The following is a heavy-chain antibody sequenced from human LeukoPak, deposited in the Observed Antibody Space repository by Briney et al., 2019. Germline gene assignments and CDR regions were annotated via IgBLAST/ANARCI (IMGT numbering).Heavy chain of an antibody. D-gene: IGHD5-18*01. Sequence: GGSLRLSCAASGFTFSSYGMHWVRQAPGKGLEWVAFIRYDGSNKYYADSVKGRFTISRDNSKNTLYLQMNSLRAEDTAVYYCAKDGTWIQLWPDRGGFDYWGQETLVTVSS. CDR2: IRYDGSNK. CDR1: GFTFSSYG. V-gene: IGHV3-30*02. J-gene: IGHJ4*02. CDR3: AKDGTWIQLWPDRGGFDY.